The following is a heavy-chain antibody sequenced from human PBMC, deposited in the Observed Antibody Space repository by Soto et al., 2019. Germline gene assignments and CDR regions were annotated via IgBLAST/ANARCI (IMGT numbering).Heavy chain of an antibody. Sequence: GARRLSCAASGFTFSGYWRSWVRRAPGKGLRWVANIKQDGSEKYYVDSVKGRFTISRDNAKNSLYLQMNSLRAEDTAVYYCSISIAARLNCFEPWGQGTLVTVSS. CDR2: IKQDGSEK. D-gene: IGHD6-6*01. V-gene: IGHV3-7*01. CDR1: GFTFSGYW. CDR3: SISIAARLNCFEP. J-gene: IGHJ5*02.